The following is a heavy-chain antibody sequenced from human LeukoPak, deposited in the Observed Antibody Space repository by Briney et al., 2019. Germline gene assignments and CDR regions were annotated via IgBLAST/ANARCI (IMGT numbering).Heavy chain of an antibody. J-gene: IGHJ2*01. D-gene: IGHD4-17*01. CDR1: GGSITSGGYC. Sequence: SETLSLTCTVSGGSITSGGYCWSWIRQHPGKGLEWIGYIYYSGNTYYNPSLKSRVSISVDTSKNQFSLKLSSVTAADTAVYYCARTQSIYGDYLYWYFDLWGRGTLVTVSS. V-gene: IGHV4-31*03. CDR3: ARTQSIYGDYLYWYFDL. CDR2: IYYSGNT.